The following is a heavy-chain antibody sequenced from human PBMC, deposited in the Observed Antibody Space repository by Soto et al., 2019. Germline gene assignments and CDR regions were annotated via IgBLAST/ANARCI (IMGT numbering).Heavy chain of an antibody. V-gene: IGHV4-31*03. CDR1: GGSISSGGYY. J-gene: IGHJ4*02. CDR3: ARESGYSYDHFDY. CDR2: VYYSGST. D-gene: IGHD5-18*01. Sequence: SETLSLTCTVSGGSISSGGYYWSWIRQHPGKGLEWIGYVYYSGSTYYNPSLKSRVTISVDTSKNQFSLKLSSVTAADTAVYYCARESGYSYDHFDYWGQGTLVTVSS.